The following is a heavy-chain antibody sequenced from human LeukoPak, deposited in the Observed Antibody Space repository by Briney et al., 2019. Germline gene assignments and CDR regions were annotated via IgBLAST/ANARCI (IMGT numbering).Heavy chain of an antibody. CDR2: ISYDGSNK. V-gene: IGHV3-30*18. CDR1: GFTFSRYG. J-gene: IGHJ4*02. D-gene: IGHD4-23*01. CDR3: AKFYTGDYGGGSHAV. Sequence: PGGSLRLSCAASGFTFSRYGMHWVRQAPGKGLEWVAVISYDGSNKYYADSVKGRFTISRDNSRNTLYLQMNSLRADDTAVYFCAKFYTGDYGGGSHAVWGQGTLVTVSS.